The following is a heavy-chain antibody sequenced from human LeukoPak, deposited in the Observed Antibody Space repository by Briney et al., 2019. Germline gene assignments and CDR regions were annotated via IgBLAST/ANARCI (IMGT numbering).Heavy chain of an antibody. CDR3: AKVGIQLCLDY. CDR1: GFTFSSYG. V-gene: IGHV3-30*18. CDR2: ISYDGSNK. J-gene: IGHJ4*02. Sequence: SGGSLRLSCAASGFTFSSYGMHWVRQAPGKGLEWVAVISYDGSNKYYADSVKGRFTISRDNSKNTLYLQMNSLRAEDTAVYYCAKVGIQLCLDYWGQGTLVTVSS. D-gene: IGHD5-18*01.